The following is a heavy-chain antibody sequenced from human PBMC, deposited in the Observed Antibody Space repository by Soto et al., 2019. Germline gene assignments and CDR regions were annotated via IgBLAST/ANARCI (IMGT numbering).Heavy chain of an antibody. CDR3: ARDPPGSGWAFDY. J-gene: IGHJ4*02. CDR2: IWSDGSNK. CDR1: GFTFSTHA. D-gene: IGHD6-19*01. V-gene: IGHV3-33*01. Sequence: PGGSLRLSCAAAGFTFSTHAMHWVRQAPGKGLEWVAFIWSDGSNKYYADSVKGRATISRDNSKRTVDLQMNSLRAGDTAVYYCARDPPGSGWAFDYWGQGTLVTVSS.